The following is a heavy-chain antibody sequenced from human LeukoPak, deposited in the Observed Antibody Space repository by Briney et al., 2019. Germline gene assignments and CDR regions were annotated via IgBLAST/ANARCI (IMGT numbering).Heavy chain of an antibody. J-gene: IGHJ4*02. CDR2: INTDGSST. V-gene: IGHV3-74*01. CDR1: GFTFSNYW. D-gene: IGHD3-10*01. CDR3: IRSDYYGSGSDYTYYFDY. Sequence: GGSLRLSCAASGFTFSNYWMHWVRQASGKGLVWVPRINTDGSSTTYADSVKVRFTISRDNAKNTLYLQMNSLRAEDTAVYYCIRSDYYGSGSDYTYYFDYWGQGTLVTVSS.